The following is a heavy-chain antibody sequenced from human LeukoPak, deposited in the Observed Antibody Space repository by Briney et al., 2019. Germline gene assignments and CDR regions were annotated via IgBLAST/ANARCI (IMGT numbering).Heavy chain of an antibody. CDR3: AKSGYIAAPVDY. CDR1: GFTFDDYA. Sequence: GGSLRLSCAASGFTFDDYAMHWVRQAPGKGLEWVSGISWNSGSIGYADSVKGRFTISRDNAKNSLYLQMNSLRAEDTALYYCAKSGYIAAPVDYWGQGTLVTVSS. J-gene: IGHJ4*02. D-gene: IGHD6-6*01. CDR2: ISWNSGSI. V-gene: IGHV3-9*01.